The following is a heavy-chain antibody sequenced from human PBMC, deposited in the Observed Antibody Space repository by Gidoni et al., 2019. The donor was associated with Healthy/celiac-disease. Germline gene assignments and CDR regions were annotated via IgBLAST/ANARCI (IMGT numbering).Heavy chain of an antibody. CDR3: ASYFSYYGSGADQKDYYYYMDV. Sequence: QVQLVQSGAEAKTPGSSVKVSCKASVGTFSSYAISWLRQARGQGLEWMGVVIPIFGTANYAQKFQGRVTITADESTSTAYMELSSLRSEDTAVYYCASYFSYYGSGADQKDYYYYMDVWGKGTTVTVSS. D-gene: IGHD3-10*01. J-gene: IGHJ6*03. V-gene: IGHV1-69*01. CDR1: VGTFSSYA. CDR2: VIPIFGTA.